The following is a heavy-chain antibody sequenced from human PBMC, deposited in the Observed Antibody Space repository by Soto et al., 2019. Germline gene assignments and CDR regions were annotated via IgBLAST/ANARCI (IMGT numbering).Heavy chain of an antibody. J-gene: IGHJ6*02. V-gene: IGHV5-51*01. D-gene: IGHD4-17*01. CDR1: GYSFISYW. Sequence: GESQKTPWKDFGYSFISYWTRWVSPMPEKGLEKMGIIYPGDSDTRYSPSFQGQVTISADKSISTAYLQWSSLKASDTAMYYCARQGDYGDYVHQFYYYYGMDVWGQGTTVTVSS. CDR2: IYPGDSDT. CDR3: ARQGDYGDYVHQFYYYYGMDV.